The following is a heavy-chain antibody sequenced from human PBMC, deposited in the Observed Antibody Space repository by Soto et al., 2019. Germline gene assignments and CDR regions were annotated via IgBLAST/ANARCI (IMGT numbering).Heavy chain of an antibody. J-gene: IGHJ3*02. CDR2: ISAYNGNT. D-gene: IGHD3-10*01. V-gene: IGHV1-18*04. CDR1: GYTFITYG. CDR3: ARDESGAFDI. Sequence: ASVKVSCKASGYTFITYGINCVRQAPGQGLEWMGWISAYNGNTNYAQNLQGRLTMTTDTSTTTANMELRSLRSDDTAVYYCARDESGAFDIWGQGTKVTVSS.